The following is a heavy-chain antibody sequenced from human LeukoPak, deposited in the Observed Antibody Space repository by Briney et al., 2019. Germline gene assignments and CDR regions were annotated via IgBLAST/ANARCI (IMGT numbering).Heavy chain of an antibody. V-gene: IGHV3-30*02. D-gene: IGHD3-16*02. CDR2: IRYEGSNK. CDR1: GFTFSSYG. CDR3: AKAPHDYVWGSYRFLQGYFDY. J-gene: IGHJ4*02. Sequence: PGGSLRLSCAASGFTFSSYGMHWVRQAPGKGLEWVAFIRYEGSNKYYADSVKGRFTISRDNSKNTLYLQMNSLRAEDTAVYYCAKAPHDYVWGSYRFLQGYFDYWGQGTLVTVSS.